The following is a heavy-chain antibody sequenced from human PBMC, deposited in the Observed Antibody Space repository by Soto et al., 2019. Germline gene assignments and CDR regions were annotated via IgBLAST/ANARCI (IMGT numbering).Heavy chain of an antibody. D-gene: IGHD5-12*01. V-gene: IGHV3-48*04. Sequence: GGSLRLSCAASGFTFSSYSMNWVRQAPGKGLEWVSYISSSSSTIYYADSVKGRFTISRDNAKNSLYLQMNSLRGEDTAVYYCVWERWLQHWTYFDYWGQGTLVTVSS. CDR2: ISSSSSTI. CDR3: VWERWLQHWTYFDY. CDR1: GFTFSSYS. J-gene: IGHJ4*02.